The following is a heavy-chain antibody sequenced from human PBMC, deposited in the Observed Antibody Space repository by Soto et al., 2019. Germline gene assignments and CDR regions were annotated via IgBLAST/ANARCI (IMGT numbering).Heavy chain of an antibody. CDR1: GYTFTSYG. CDR3: ARSITIFGVVINWFDP. Sequence: QVQLVRSGAEVKKPGASVKVSCKASGYTFTSYGISWVRQAPVQGLEWMGWISAYNGNTNYAQKLHGRVSMTTDTSTSTAYMELRSLRSDETAVYYCARSITIFGVVINWFDPWGQGTLVTVSS. V-gene: IGHV1-18*01. D-gene: IGHD3-3*01. J-gene: IGHJ5*02. CDR2: ISAYNGNT.